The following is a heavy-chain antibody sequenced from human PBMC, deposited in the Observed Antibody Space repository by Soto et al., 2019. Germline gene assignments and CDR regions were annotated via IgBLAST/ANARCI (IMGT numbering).Heavy chain of an antibody. CDR2: IYYSGST. D-gene: IGHD3-22*01. CDR1: GGSVSSGSYH. V-gene: IGHV4-61*01. J-gene: IGHJ4*02. Sequence: SETLSLTCTVSGGSVSSGSYHWSWIRQPPGKGLELIGYIYYSGSTNYNPSLKSRVTISMDTSKNQFSLKLSSVTAADTAVYYCARLVYDSSGYRTGWGQGTLVTVS. CDR3: ARLVYDSSGYRTG.